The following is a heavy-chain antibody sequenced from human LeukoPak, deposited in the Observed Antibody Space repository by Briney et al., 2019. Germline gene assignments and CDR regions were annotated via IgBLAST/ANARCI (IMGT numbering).Heavy chain of an antibody. CDR3: VKGAAYHLGDAFDI. J-gene: IGHJ3*02. Sequence: GGSLRLSCATTGFIFNNYGMHWVRQAPGKGLEWVALMPYDGSDKYYADSVKGRFTISRDNAKNSLYLQMNSLRAEDTALYYCVKGAAYHLGDAFDIWGQGTMVTVSS. D-gene: IGHD2-15*01. CDR1: GFIFNNYG. CDR2: MPYDGSDK. V-gene: IGHV3-30*02.